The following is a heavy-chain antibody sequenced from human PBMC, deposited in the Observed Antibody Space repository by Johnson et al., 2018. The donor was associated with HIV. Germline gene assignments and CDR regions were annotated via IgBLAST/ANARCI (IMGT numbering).Heavy chain of an antibody. D-gene: IGHD6-19*01. Sequence: QVQLVESGGGVVQPGRSLRLSCAASGFTFSSYGMHWVRQAPGKGLEWVALISYDGSNKYHADSVKGRFTISRDNSKNTLYLQMNSLRAEDTAVYYCARDSSDWYGRVDAFEIWGQGTKVTVSS. J-gene: IGHJ3*02. CDR1: GFTFSSYG. CDR2: ISYDGSNK. CDR3: ARDSSDWYGRVDAFEI. V-gene: IGHV3-30*03.